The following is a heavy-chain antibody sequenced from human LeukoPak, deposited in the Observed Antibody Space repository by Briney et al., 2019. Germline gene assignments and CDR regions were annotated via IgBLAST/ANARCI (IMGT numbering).Heavy chain of an antibody. Sequence: GGSLRLSCAASGFTFSDYYMSWIRQAPGKGLEWVSYISSSGNTTYHADSVKGRFTISRDNAKNSMYLQMNSLRAEDTALYYCAKSTIAVAGYFDYWGQGTLVTVSS. V-gene: IGHV3-11*01. J-gene: IGHJ4*02. CDR3: AKSTIAVAGYFDY. D-gene: IGHD6-19*01. CDR2: ISSSGNTT. CDR1: GFTFSDYY.